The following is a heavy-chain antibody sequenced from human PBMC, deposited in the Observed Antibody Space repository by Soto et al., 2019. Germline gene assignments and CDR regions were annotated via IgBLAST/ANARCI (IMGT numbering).Heavy chain of an antibody. CDR3: ARDRGAYGMDV. J-gene: IGHJ6*02. CDR2: ISAYNGNT. CDR1: GYTFTSYG. Sequence: QVQLVQSGAEVKKPGASVKVSCKASGYTFTSYGISWVRQAPGQGLEWMGWISAYNGNTNYAQQLQGRVTMTTDTSTSTAEMERRRLRSDDTAVCYCARDRGAYGMDVWGQGTTVTVAS. V-gene: IGHV1-18*01.